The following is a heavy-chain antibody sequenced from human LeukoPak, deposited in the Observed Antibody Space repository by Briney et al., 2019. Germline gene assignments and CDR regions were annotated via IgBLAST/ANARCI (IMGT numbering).Heavy chain of an antibody. J-gene: IGHJ4*02. CDR1: GGSISSGDYY. D-gene: IGHD3-10*01. CDR2: IYYSGST. CDR3: AGEYGSGSSFDY. Sequence: PSETLSLTCTVSGGSISSGDYYWSWIRQPPGKGLEWIGYIYYSGSTYYNPSLKSRVTISVDTSKNQFSLKLSSVTAADTAVYYCAGEYGSGSSFDYWGQGTLVTVSS. V-gene: IGHV4-30-4*01.